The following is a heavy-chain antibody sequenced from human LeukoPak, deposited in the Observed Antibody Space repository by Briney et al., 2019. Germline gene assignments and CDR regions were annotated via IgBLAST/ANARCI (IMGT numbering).Heavy chain of an antibody. J-gene: IGHJ4*02. Sequence: SETLSLTCTASGCSISSYYWSWIRQPPGKGLEWIGYIYYSGSTNYNPSLKSRVTISVDTSKNQFSPKLSSVTAADTAVYYCAREGYCSSTSCFGGLDYWGQGTLVTVSS. V-gene: IGHV4-59*01. CDR1: GCSISSYY. D-gene: IGHD2-2*01. CDR3: AREGYCSSTSCFGGLDY. CDR2: IYYSGST.